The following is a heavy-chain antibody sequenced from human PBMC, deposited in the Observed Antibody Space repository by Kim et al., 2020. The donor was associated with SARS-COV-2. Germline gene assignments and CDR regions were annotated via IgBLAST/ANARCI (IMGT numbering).Heavy chain of an antibody. Sequence: SETLSLTCTVSGIYISGGGYYWSWIRQHPEKGLEWIGYIYYSGSTYYNPSLESRVSISLDTSKNQFSLKLNSVTAADTAVYYCARDRGTAAGPGVYFHHWGPGTLVTVSS. D-gene: IGHD6-13*01. CDR1: GIYISGGGYY. V-gene: IGHV4-31*03. CDR3: ARDRGTAAGPGVYFHH. J-gene: IGHJ1*01. CDR2: IYYSGST.